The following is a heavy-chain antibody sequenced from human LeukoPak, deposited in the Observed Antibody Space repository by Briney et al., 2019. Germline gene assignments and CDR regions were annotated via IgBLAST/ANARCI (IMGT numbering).Heavy chain of an antibody. D-gene: IGHD2-15*01. J-gene: IGHJ4*02. CDR2: ISSSSSYI. Sequence: PGGSLRLSCAASGFTFSSYSMNWVRQAPGKGLEWVSSISSSSSYIYYADSVKGRFTISRDNAKNSLYLQMNSLRAEDTALYYCARVRARLPDYWGQGTLVAVSS. CDR3: ARVRARLPDY. V-gene: IGHV3-21*04. CDR1: GFTFSSYS.